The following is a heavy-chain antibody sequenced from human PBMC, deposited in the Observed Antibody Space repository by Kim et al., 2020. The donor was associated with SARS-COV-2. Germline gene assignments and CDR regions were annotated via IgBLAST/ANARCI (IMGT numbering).Heavy chain of an antibody. CDR3: AINWNLDY. D-gene: IGHD1-1*01. CDR2: ITNSGGST. Sequence: GGSLRLSCAASGFTFSSYAMSWVRQAPGKGLECVAIITNSGGSTYYADSVKGRFTISRDNSKNTLYLQMNSLRAEDTAVYYCAINWNLDYWGQGALVTVSS. J-gene: IGHJ4*02. CDR1: GFTFSSYA. V-gene: IGHV3-23*01.